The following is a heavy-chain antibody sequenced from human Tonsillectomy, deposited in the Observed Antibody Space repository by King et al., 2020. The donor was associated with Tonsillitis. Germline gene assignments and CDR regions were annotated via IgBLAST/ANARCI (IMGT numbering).Heavy chain of an antibody. V-gene: IGHV3-7*03. CDR1: GFTFSCYW. CDR3: ARDFRYFDSSGYYYEDFFDY. CDR2: IKRDGSER. Sequence: VQLVESGGTLVQPGGSLRLSCAASGFTFSCYWMSWVRQGPGKGLEWVANIKRDGSERYYVDSVKGRFTISRDSAKSSLYLQMNSLRAEDTAVYYCARDFRYFDSSGYYYEDFFDYWGQGTLVTVSS. J-gene: IGHJ4*02. D-gene: IGHD3-22*01.